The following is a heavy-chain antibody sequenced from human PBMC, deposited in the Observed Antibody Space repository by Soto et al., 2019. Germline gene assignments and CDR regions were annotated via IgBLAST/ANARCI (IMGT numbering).Heavy chain of an antibody. D-gene: IGHD2-2*01. V-gene: IGHV1-18*01. CDR3: ARAHSTRYCSSTSCYEVGWFDP. CDR2: ISAYNGNT. J-gene: IGHJ5*02. Sequence: ASVKVSCKASGYTFTSYGISWVRQAPGQGLEWMGWISAYNGNTNYAQKLQGRVTMTTDTSTSTAYMELRSLRSGDTAVYYCARAHSTRYCSSTSCYEVGWFDPWGQGTLVTVSS. CDR1: GYTFTSYG.